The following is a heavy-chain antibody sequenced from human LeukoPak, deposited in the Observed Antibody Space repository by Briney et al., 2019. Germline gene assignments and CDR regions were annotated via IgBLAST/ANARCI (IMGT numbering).Heavy chain of an antibody. CDR2: IYYSGST. V-gene: IGHV4-59*01. CDR1: GGSISSYH. Sequence: PSETLSLTCTVSGGSISSYHWSWIRQPPGKGLEWIGYIYYSGSTNYNPSLKSRVTISVDTSKNQFSLKLSSVTAADTAVYYCARDGGSGSYYFDYWGQGTLVTVSS. CDR3: ARDGGSGSYYFDY. D-gene: IGHD1-26*01. J-gene: IGHJ4*02.